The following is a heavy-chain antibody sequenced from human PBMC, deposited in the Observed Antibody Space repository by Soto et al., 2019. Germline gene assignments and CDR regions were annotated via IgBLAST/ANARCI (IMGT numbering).Heavy chain of an antibody. CDR2: TYYRSKWYF. J-gene: IGHJ6*03. Sequence: QVQLQLSGPGLVTPSQTLSLTCAISGDSVSSNSAGWNWIRQTPLRGLEWLGRTYYRSKWYFNYAVSVESRITINPDTSKNQFSLQLSSVTPDDTAVYYCARGSWDDVSGHYYMDVWGKGTTVTVSS. CDR1: GDSVSSNSAG. D-gene: IGHD1-1*01. V-gene: IGHV6-1*01. CDR3: ARGSWDDVSGHYYMDV.